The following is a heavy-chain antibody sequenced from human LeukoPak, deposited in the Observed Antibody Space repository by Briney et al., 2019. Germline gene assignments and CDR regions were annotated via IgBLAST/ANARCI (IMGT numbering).Heavy chain of an antibody. CDR2: TYYRSKWYN. V-gene: IGHV6-1*01. CDR3: ARTPVVPYSSGWFGYYFDY. CDR1: GDSVSSNSAA. D-gene: IGHD6-19*01. Sequence: SQTLSLTCAISGDSVSSNSAAWNWIRQSPSRGLEWLGRTYYRSKWYNDYAVSAKSRITINPDTSKNQFSLQLNSVTPEDTAVYYCARTPVVPYSSGWFGYYFDYWGQGTLVTVSS. J-gene: IGHJ4*02.